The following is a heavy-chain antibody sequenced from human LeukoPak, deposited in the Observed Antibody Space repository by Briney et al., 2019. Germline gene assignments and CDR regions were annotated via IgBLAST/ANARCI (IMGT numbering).Heavy chain of an antibody. CDR2: ISGSGGST. Sequence: GGSLRLSCAASGFTFSSYAMSWVRQAPGKGLEWVSAISGSGGSTYYADSVKGRFTISRDNSKNTLYLQMNSLRAEDTAVLYCAKTGVGYCTGGSCSAADYWGQGTLVTVSS. CDR1: GFTFSSYA. J-gene: IGHJ4*02. CDR3: AKTGVGYCTGGSCSAADY. D-gene: IGHD2-15*01. V-gene: IGHV3-23*01.